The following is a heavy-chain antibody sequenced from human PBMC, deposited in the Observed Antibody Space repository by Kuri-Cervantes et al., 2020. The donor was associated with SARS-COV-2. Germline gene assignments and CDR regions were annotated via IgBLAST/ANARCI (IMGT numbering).Heavy chain of an antibody. V-gene: IGHV3-9*03. D-gene: IGHD1-26*01. CDR1: GFTFDDYA. J-gene: IGHJ5*02. CDR2: ISWNSGSI. Sequence: LSLTCAASGFTFDDYAMHWVRQAPGKGLEWVSGISWNSGSIGYADSVKGRFTIPRDNAKNSLYLQMNSLRAEDMALYYCAKGEPGGSLSSALAFNPWGQGTLVTVSS. CDR3: AKGEPGGSLSSALAFNP.